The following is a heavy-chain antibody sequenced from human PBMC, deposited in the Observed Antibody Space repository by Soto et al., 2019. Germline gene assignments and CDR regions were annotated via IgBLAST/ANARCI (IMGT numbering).Heavy chain of an antibody. V-gene: IGHV1-69*13. Sequence: EASVKVSCKASGGTFSSYAISWVRQAPGQGPEWMGGIIPIFGTANYAQKFQGRVTITADESTSTAYMELSSLRSEDTAVYYCAREFFEVAGTGQRAFDIWGQGTMVTVSS. CDR3: AREFFEVAGTGQRAFDI. J-gene: IGHJ3*02. CDR2: IIPIFGTA. D-gene: IGHD6-19*01. CDR1: GGTFSSYA.